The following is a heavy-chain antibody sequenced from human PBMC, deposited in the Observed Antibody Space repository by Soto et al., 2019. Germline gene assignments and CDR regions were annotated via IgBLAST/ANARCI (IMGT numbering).Heavy chain of an antibody. CDR1: GFTFSDYA. J-gene: IGHJ4*02. V-gene: IGHV3-30*18. CDR2: VSHDGRNT. D-gene: IGHD6-19*01. Sequence: VQLVESGGGVVQPGRSLRLSCAASGFTFSDYAMHWVRQAPGKGLEWVAVVSHDGRNTHYADSVKGRFTISRDSSKKTVSLEMTNLRAADTAVYYCAKGGRQWLVTSDFNYWGQGALVSVSS. CDR3: AKGGRQWLVTSDFNY.